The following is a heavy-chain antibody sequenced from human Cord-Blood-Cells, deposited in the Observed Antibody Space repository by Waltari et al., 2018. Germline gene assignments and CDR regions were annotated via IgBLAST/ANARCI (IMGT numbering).Heavy chain of an antibody. CDR3: ARAHPGSYNWFDP. J-gene: IGHJ5*02. CDR1: GYTFTSYA. Sequence: QVQLVQSGAEVKKPGASVKVSCKASGYTFTSYAMHWVRQAPGQRLEWMGWINAGNGNTKYSQKFQGRVTITRDTSASTAYMELSSLRSEDTAVYYCARAHPGSYNWFDPWGQGTLVTVSS. V-gene: IGHV1-3*01. D-gene: IGHD1-26*01. CDR2: INAGNGNT.